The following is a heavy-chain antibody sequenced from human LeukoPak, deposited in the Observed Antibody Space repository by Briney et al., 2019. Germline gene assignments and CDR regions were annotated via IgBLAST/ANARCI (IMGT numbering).Heavy chain of an antibody. D-gene: IGHD3-22*01. Sequence: PGGSLRLSCAASGFTFSSYGMSWVRQAPGKGLEWVSAISGSGGSTYYADSVKGRFTISRDNSKNTLYLQMNSLRAEDTAVYFCTRLRSISGYSPWGQGTLVTVSS. V-gene: IGHV3-23*01. CDR2: ISGSGGST. CDR3: TRLRSISGYSP. CDR1: GFTFSSYG. J-gene: IGHJ5*02.